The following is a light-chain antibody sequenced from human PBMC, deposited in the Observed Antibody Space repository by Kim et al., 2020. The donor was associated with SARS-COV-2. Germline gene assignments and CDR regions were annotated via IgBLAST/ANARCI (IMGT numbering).Light chain of an antibody. CDR3: QQFTSYPFT. J-gene: IGKJ3*01. CDR1: QDVRHA. CDR2: DAS. V-gene: IGKV1-13*02. Sequence: ASVGDIVTITCRASQDVRHAVAWYQQKPGKSLKSLIYDASALESGVPSRFSGSGFGTDFTLTISSLQPEDFATYYCQQFTSYPFTFGPGTKVDIK.